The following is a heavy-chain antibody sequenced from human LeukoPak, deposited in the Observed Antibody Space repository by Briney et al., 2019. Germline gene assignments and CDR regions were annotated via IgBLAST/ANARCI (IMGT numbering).Heavy chain of an antibody. CDR3: ARGPTYCSSTSCLDY. V-gene: IGHV4-59*01. CDR1: GGSISSYY. J-gene: IGHJ4*02. CDR2: IYYSGST. D-gene: IGHD2-2*01. Sequence: SETLSLTCTVSGGSISSYYWSWIRQPPGKGLEWIGYIYYSGSTNYNPSLKSRVTISVDTSKNQFSLKLSSVTAADTAVYYCARGPTYCSSTSCLDYWGQGTLATVSS.